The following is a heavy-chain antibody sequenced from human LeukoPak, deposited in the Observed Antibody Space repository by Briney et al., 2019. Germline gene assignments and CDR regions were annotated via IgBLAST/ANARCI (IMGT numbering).Heavy chain of an antibody. V-gene: IGHV4-39*07. D-gene: IGHD3-16*02. CDR3: ARDGHDYVWGSYRYIDY. CDR1: GGSISSSSYY. J-gene: IGHJ4*02. CDR2: IYYSGST. Sequence: SETLSLTCTVSGGSISSSSYYWGWIRQPPGKGLEWIGSIYYSGSTYYNPSLKSRVTISVDTSKNQFSLKLSSVTAADTAVYYCARDGHDYVWGSYRYIDYWGQGTLVTVSS.